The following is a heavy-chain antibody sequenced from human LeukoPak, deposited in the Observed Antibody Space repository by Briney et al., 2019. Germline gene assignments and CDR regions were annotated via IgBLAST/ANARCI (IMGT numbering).Heavy chain of an antibody. CDR3: VTYGLMKMFRGIRYFDY. V-gene: IGHV3-15*01. CDR1: GFTFSDAW. CDR2: IKSKTGGTI. Sequence: PGGSLRLSCAASGFTFSDAWMSWVRQAPGKGLEWVGRIKSKTGGTIYYTAPVKDRFTMSRDDSKNTLYLQMNSLKTEDTAVYYCVTYGLMKMFRGIRYFDYWGPGTLVTVSS. D-gene: IGHD3-10*01. J-gene: IGHJ4*02.